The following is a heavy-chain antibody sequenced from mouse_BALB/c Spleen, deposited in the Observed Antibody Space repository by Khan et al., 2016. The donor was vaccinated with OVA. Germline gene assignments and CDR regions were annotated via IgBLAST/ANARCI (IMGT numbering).Heavy chain of an antibody. Sequence: VELVESGPAMVAPSQSLSITCTVSGFLLTSYGVHWVRQPPGKGLEWLGVIWAGGSTNYNSALMSRLRISKDNSKSQVFLKMNSLQTDDTAMYYCARYYGNYGWYFDVWGAGTTVTVSS. CDR1: GFLLTSYG. V-gene: IGHV2-9*02. CDR3: ARYYGNYGWYFDV. D-gene: IGHD2-1*01. J-gene: IGHJ1*01. CDR2: IWAGGST.